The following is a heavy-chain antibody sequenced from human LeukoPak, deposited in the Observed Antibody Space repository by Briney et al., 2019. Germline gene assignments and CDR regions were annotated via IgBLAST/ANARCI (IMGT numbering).Heavy chain of an antibody. D-gene: IGHD6-19*01. CDR2: INSDGSST. J-gene: IGHJ4*02. CDR3: AGGGSIAVAGY. CDR1: GFTFSSYW. V-gene: IGHV3-74*01. Sequence: GGSLRLSCAASGFTFSSYWIHCVRQAPGKGLVWVSRINSDGSSTNYADSVKGRFTISRDNAKNTLYLQMNSLRAEDTAVYYCAGGGSIAVAGYWGQGTLVTVSS.